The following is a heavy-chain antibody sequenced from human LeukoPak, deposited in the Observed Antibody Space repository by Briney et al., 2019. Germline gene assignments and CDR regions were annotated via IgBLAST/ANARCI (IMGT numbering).Heavy chain of an antibody. CDR1: GFTFSSYG. CDR2: ISYDGSNK. CDR3: ARDELFYYGSGRSGLDY. D-gene: IGHD3-10*01. Sequence: PGGSLRLSCAASGFTFSSYGMHWVRQAPGKGLEWVAVISYDGSNKYYADSVKGRFTISRDNSKNTLYLQMNSLRAEDTAVYYCARDELFYYGSGRSGLDYWGQGTLVTVSS. V-gene: IGHV3-33*01. J-gene: IGHJ4*02.